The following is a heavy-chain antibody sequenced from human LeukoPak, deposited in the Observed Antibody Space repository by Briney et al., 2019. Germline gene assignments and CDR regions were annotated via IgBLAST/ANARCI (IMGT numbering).Heavy chain of an antibody. CDR2: ISSSSSYI. CDR3: ARDSQYCSSTSCPRGWFDP. J-gene: IGHJ5*02. Sequence: GGSLRLSCAASGFTFSSYSMNWVHQAPGKGLEWVSSISSSSSYIYYADSVKGRFTISRDNAKNSLYPQMNSLRAEDTAVYYCARDSQYCSSTSCPRGWFDPWGQGTLVTVSS. D-gene: IGHD2-2*01. V-gene: IGHV3-21*01. CDR1: GFTFSSYS.